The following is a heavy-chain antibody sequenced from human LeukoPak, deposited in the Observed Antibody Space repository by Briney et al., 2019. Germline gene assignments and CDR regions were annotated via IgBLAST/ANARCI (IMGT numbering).Heavy chain of an antibody. Sequence: ASVKVSCKASGYTFTGYYMHWARQATGQGLEWMGWINPNSGGTNYAQKFQGRVTMTRDTSISTAYMELSRLRSDDTAVYYCAREGGSYYYGSGSSPEDAFDIWGQGTMVTVSS. CDR2: INPNSGGT. D-gene: IGHD3-10*01. V-gene: IGHV1-2*02. CDR3: AREGGSYYYGSGSSPEDAFDI. CDR1: GYTFTGYY. J-gene: IGHJ3*02.